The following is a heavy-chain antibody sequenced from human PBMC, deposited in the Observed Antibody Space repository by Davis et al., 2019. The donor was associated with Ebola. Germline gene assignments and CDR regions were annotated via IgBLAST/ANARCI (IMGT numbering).Heavy chain of an antibody. CDR3: ARRAYPHCSGGNGGSCPNWFDP. D-gene: IGHD2-15*01. CDR1: RYSFTNYW. J-gene: IGHJ5*02. V-gene: IGHV5-51*01. CDR2: IYTRDSDT. Sequence: SRMGSRYSFTNYWIASLRQMPGEALEWMGIIYTRDSDTRHLPSFRAQVTIPADKSITTAYLQWSSLKTSDTAIYYSARRAYPHCSGGNGGSCPNWFDPWGQGTLVTVSS.